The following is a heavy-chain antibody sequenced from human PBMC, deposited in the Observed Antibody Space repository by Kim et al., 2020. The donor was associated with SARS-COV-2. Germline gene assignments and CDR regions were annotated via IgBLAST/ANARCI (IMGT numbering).Heavy chain of an antibody. J-gene: IGHJ4*02. D-gene: IGHD3-3*01. CDR3: ARLRFFVSADY. CDR2: INPGTGKT. CDR1: GYTFTTYV. V-gene: IGHV1-3*01. Sequence: ASVKVSCKASGYTFTTYVIHWVRQAPGQRLEWMGWINPGTGKTKYSQKFQGRVTLTRDTSARTAYMDLASLNSGDTGLYYCARLRFFVSADYWGQGTLVTGSS.